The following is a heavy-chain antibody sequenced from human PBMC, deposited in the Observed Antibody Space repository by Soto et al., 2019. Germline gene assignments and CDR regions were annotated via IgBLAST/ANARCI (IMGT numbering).Heavy chain of an antibody. D-gene: IGHD2-21*02. CDR1: GESISSSSYY. V-gene: IGHV4-39*01. CDR2: IYYSGRT. Sequence: SETLSLTCIVSGESISSSSYYWGWIRQPPGKGLEWIGSIYYSGRTYYNPSFKSRVTISIDTSKNQFSLKLSSVTATDTAVYYRARQRTTVVTQAYFDHWGQGALVTVYS. J-gene: IGHJ4*02. CDR3: ARQRTTVVTQAYFDH.